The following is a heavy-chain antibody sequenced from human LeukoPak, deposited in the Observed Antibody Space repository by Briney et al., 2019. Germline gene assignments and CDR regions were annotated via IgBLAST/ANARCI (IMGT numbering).Heavy chain of an antibody. V-gene: IGHV4-59*08. CDR2: IYSSGST. J-gene: IGHJ4*02. D-gene: IGHD1-26*01. CDR1: GGSVSGYY. CDR3: ARHRGGRSSESYCDY. Sequence: PSETLSLTCTVSGGSVSGYYWSWIRQPPGMGLEWIGYIYSSGSTDYNPSLKSRVTISVDTSKNQFSLKLTSVTAADTAVYYCARHRGGRSSESYCDYWGQGTLVTVSS.